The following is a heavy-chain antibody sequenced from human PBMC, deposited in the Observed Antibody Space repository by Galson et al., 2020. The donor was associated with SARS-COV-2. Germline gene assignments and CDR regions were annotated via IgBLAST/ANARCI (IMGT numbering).Heavy chain of an antibody. CDR1: GFTFSSYA. CDR3: TKRASGGLHYFDY. Sequence: GGSLRLSCAASGFTFSSYAMSWVRQAPGKGLEWVSVIGGSVAGSTYYADSVKGRFTISRDNSKNTLYLQMNSLRAEDTAVYYCTKRASGGLHYFDYWGQGTLVTVSS. CDR2: IGGSVAGST. J-gene: IGHJ4*02. D-gene: IGHD3-10*01. V-gene: IGHV3-23*01.